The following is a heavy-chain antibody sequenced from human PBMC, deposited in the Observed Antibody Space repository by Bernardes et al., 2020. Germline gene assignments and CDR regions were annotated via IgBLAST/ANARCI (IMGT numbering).Heavy chain of an antibody. CDR2: IYYSGTT. J-gene: IGHJ5*02. D-gene: IGHD3-10*01. V-gene: IGHV4-59*08. CDR1: GGSISSYY. Sequence: SNTLYVTCTVSGGSISSYYWSWIRQPPGKGLEWIGYIYYSGTTNYNPSLKSRVTISVDTSKNQFSLKLSSVTAADTAVYYCAGSGSSLNWFDPWGQGTLVTVSS. CDR3: AGSGSSLNWFDP.